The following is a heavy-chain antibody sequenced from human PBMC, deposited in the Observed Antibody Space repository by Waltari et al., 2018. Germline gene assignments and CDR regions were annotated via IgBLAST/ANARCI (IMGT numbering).Heavy chain of an antibody. CDR3: ARHMTTVTTSSFDY. CDR1: GASVSSRIHY. V-gene: IGHV4-39*07. J-gene: IGHJ4*02. D-gene: IGHD4-17*01. CDR2: ITHSGIS. Sequence: QLQLQESGPGLVKPSETLSLTCTVYGASVSSRIHYWGWIRQSPGKGLEWIGSITHSGISYHNPSPRSRVTLLVDPSKNQFSLRVNSVPPADMALYYCARHMTTVTTSSFDYWGQGALVTVSS.